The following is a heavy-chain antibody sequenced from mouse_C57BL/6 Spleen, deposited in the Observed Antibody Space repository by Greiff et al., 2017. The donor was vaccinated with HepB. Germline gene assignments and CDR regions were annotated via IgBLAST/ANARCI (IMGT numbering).Heavy chain of an antibody. D-gene: IGHD2-4*01. J-gene: IGHJ1*03. CDR3: ARTIYYDYDWYFDV. CDR1: GYSITSGYY. V-gene: IGHV3-6*01. Sequence: ESGPGLVKPSQSLSLTCSVTGYSITSGYYWNWIRQFPGNKLEWMGYISYDGSNNYNPSLKNRISITRDTSKNQFFLKLNSVTTEDTATYYCARTIYYDYDWYFDVWGTGTTVTVSS. CDR2: ISYDGSN.